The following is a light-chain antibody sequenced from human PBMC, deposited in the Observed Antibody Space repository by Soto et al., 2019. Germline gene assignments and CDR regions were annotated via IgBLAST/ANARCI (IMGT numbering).Light chain of an antibody. V-gene: IGLV3-21*04. Sequence: SYELTQPPSVSVAPGKTARITCGGNNIGSKSVHWYQQKPGQAPVLVIYYDSDRPSGIPERFSGSNSGSTATLTISRVEAGDEADYYCQVWDSSSDHGYVFGTGNKVTVL. CDR1: NIGSKS. CDR3: QVWDSSSDHGYV. CDR2: YDS. J-gene: IGLJ1*01.